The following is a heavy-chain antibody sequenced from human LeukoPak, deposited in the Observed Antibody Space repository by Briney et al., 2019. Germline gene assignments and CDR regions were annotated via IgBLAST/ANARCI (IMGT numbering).Heavy chain of an antibody. J-gene: IGHJ4*02. V-gene: IGHV3-7*01. Sequence: GGSLRLSCAASGFTFSTYWMTWVRQAPGKGLEWVANMKGDGSEIHYVDSVKGRFTISRDNAKNSLYLQMNYLRAEDTAVYYCARLPGDSTIYDYWGQGTLVTVSS. D-gene: IGHD5-24*01. CDR1: GFTFSTYW. CDR3: ARLPGDSTIYDY. CDR2: MKGDGSEI.